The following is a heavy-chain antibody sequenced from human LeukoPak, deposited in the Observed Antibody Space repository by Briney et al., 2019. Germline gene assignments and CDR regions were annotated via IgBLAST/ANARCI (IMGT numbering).Heavy chain of an antibody. D-gene: IGHD1/OR15-1a*01. CDR3: ARDGTAPGLYFDL. V-gene: IGHV3-7*01. CDR1: GFTFSDYW. CDR2: IRQDGSEK. J-gene: IGHJ4*01. Sequence: GGSLRLSCAVSGFTFSDYWMNWVRQAPGKGLEWVASIRQDGSEKTYLDSVKGRLTISRDNTKNSLFLQMNSLRAEDTAVYYCARDGTAPGLYFDLWGQGTLVTVSS.